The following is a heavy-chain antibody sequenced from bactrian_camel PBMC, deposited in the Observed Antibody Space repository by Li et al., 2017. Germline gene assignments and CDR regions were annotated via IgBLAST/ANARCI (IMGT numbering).Heavy chain of an antibody. CDR1: GFSSSSYY. Sequence: VQLVESGGGLVQPGGSLRLSCTASGFSSSSYYIDWVRQAPGKGLEWVSLINKDGGKTYYADSVKGRFTISRDNAKNTVYLQMNTLKPEDTAVYYCVRDGATSAGLWFDYWGQGTQVTVS. V-gene: IGHV3S40*01. D-gene: IGHD1*01. CDR3: VRDGATSAGLWFDY. CDR2: INKDGGKT. J-gene: IGHJ4*01.